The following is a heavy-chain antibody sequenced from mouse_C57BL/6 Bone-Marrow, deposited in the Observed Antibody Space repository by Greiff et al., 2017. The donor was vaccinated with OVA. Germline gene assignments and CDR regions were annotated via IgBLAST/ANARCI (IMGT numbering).Heavy chain of an antibody. D-gene: IGHD1-1*01. Sequence: LQQSGAELVRPGASVKMSCKASGYTFTSYNMHWVKQTPRKGLEWIGAIYPGNGDTSYNQKFKGKATLTVDKSSSTAYMQLSSLTSEDSAVYFCAREEPGSSPYCYAMDYWGQGTSVTVSS. CDR3: AREEPGSSPYCYAMDY. J-gene: IGHJ4*01. CDR1: GYTFTSYN. V-gene: IGHV1-12*01. CDR2: IYPGNGDT.